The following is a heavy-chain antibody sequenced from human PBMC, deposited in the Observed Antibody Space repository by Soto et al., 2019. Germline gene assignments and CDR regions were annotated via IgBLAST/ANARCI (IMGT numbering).Heavy chain of an antibody. CDR2: INHSGST. CDR1: GGSFSGYY. D-gene: IGHD6-13*01. Sequence: SETLSLTCAVCGGSFSGYYWSWIRQPPGKGLEWIGEINHSGSTNYNPSLKSRVTISVDTSRNQFSLKLSSVTAADTAVYYCAQQLVSGYYYGMDVWGQGTTVT. J-gene: IGHJ6*02. V-gene: IGHV4-34*01. CDR3: AQQLVSGYYYGMDV.